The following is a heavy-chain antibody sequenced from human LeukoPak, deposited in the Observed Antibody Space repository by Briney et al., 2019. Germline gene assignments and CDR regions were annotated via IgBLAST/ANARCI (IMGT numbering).Heavy chain of an antibody. CDR2: ISSSGSTV. V-gene: IGHV3-48*03. D-gene: IGHD6-19*01. Sequence: GGSLRLSCAASGFTFSSYAMNWVRQAPGKGLEWVSYISSSGSTVYYADSVKGRFTVSRDNAKDSLYLQMNSLRVEDTAVYYCARDAIAVAGWFDPWGQGTLVTVSS. J-gene: IGHJ5*02. CDR3: ARDAIAVAGWFDP. CDR1: GFTFSSYA.